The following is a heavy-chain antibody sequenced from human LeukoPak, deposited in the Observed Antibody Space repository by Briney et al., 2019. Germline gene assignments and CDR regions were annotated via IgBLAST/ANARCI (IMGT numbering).Heavy chain of an antibody. CDR3: ARGVRVGWFGESLYY. CDR1: GFTVSSNS. Sequence: GGSLRLSCTVSGFTVSSNSMSWVRQAPGKGLEWVSSITSSSSYIYYADSVKGRFTISRDNAKNSLYLQMNSLRAEDTAVYYCARGVRVGWFGESLYYWGQGTLVTVSS. D-gene: IGHD3-10*01. CDR2: ITSSSSYI. V-gene: IGHV3-21*01. J-gene: IGHJ4*02.